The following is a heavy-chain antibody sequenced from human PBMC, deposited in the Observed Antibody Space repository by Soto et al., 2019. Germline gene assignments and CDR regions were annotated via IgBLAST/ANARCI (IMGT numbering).Heavy chain of an antibody. CDR3: VKVGRSGGSCYDY. D-gene: IGHD2-15*01. CDR1: GFTFSSYG. CDR2: ISYDGSNK. J-gene: IGHJ4*02. Sequence: PGGSLRLSCAASGFTFSSYGMHWVRQAPGKGLEWVAVISYDGSNKYYADSVKGRFTISRDNSKNTLYLQMNSLRAEDTAVYYCVKVGRSGGSCYDYWGQGTLVTVSS. V-gene: IGHV3-30*18.